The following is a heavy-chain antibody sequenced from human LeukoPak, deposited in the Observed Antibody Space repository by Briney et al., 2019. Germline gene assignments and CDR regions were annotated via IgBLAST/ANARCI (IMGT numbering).Heavy chain of an antibody. D-gene: IGHD2-2*01. V-gene: IGHV3-9*01. CDR3: AKVDCSTVSCFRFFDS. J-gene: IGHJ4*02. CDR2: IGWSGGGA. CDR1: GFTFDDYA. Sequence: GGSPRLSCAASGFTFDDYAMHWVRQVPGKGLEWVSGIGWSGGGAVYSDSVKGRFTISRDNAKNSLYLQMDSLRPEDTALYYCAKVDCSTVSCFRFFDSWGQGSLVTVSS.